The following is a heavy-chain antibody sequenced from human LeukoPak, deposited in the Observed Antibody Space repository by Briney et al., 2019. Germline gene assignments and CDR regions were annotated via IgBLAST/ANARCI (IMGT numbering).Heavy chain of an antibody. V-gene: IGHV3-73*01. J-gene: IGHJ4*02. Sequence: GGSLRLSCAASGFTFSSYSMNWVRQASGKGLEWVGRIRSKANSYATAYAASVKGRFTISRDDSKNTAYLQMNSLKTEDTAVYYCTSQGWFGELPNPLIDYWGQGTLVTVSS. CDR2: IRSKANSYAT. CDR1: GFTFSSYS. CDR3: TSQGWFGELPNPLIDY. D-gene: IGHD3-10*01.